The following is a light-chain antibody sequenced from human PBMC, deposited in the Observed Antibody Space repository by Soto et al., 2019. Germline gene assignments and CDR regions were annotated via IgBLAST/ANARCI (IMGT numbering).Light chain of an antibody. V-gene: IGKV3-11*01. CDR1: ETVSSY. CDR3: LQHNSYPRT. CDR2: DAS. Sequence: DIVLTQSPVTLSLSPGDRATLSCRASETVSSYLLWYQQKPGQDPRLLIYDASERATGIPARFSGSGSGTEFTLTISSLQPEDFATYYCLQHNSYPRTFGQGTKVDI. J-gene: IGKJ1*01.